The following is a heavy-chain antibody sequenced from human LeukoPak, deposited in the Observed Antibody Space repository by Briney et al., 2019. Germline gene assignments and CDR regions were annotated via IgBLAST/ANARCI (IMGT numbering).Heavy chain of an antibody. D-gene: IGHD6-13*01. Sequence: SETLSLTCAVYGGSFSGYYWSWIRQPPGKGLEWIGEINHSGSTNYNPSLKSRVTISVDTSKNQFSLKLSSVTAADTAVYYCATQTAAGSRYWGQGTLVTVSS. V-gene: IGHV4-34*09. CDR2: INHSGST. CDR3: ATQTAAGSRY. J-gene: IGHJ4*02. CDR1: GGSFSGYY.